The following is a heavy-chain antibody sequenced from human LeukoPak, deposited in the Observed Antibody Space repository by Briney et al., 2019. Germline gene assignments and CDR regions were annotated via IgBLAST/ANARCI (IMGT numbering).Heavy chain of an antibody. V-gene: IGHV7-4-1*02. Sequence: ASVKVSCKASGYTFTSYAMNWVRQAPGQGLEWMGWINTNTGNPTYAQGFTGRFVFSLDTSVSTAYLQISSLKAEDTAVYYCARGGVMLPLPVYYYMDVWGKGTTVTVSS. D-gene: IGHD3-16*01. CDR3: ARGGVMLPLPVYYYMDV. CDR1: GYTFTSYA. J-gene: IGHJ6*03. CDR2: INTNTGNP.